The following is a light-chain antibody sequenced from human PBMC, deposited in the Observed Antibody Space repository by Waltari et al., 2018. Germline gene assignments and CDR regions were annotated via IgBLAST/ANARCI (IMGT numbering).Light chain of an antibody. CDR1: SSDVGGYDY. Sequence: QSALTQPRSVSGSPGQSVTISCTGTSSDVGGYDYASWYQQHPGKAPKVMIYDVNKRPSGVPDRFSGSKSGNTASLTISGLQAEDEADYCCCSYAGSYTFVFGGGTKLTVL. CDR3: CSYAGSYTFV. V-gene: IGLV2-11*01. CDR2: DVN. J-gene: IGLJ3*02.